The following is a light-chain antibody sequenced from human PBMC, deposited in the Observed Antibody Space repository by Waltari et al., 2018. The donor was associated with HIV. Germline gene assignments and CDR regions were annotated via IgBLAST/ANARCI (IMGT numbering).Light chain of an antibody. CDR1: QAISND. V-gene: IGKV1-6*01. Sequence: AIQMNQSHSSLSASVGDRVTITCQASQAISNDLGWYQQKPGKGPKLLIYAASTLQRGVPSRFSGSQSGTDFTLTISSLQPEDFATYYCLQDYTYPYTFGQGTKLEIK. CDR3: LQDYTYPYT. J-gene: IGKJ2*01. CDR2: AAS.